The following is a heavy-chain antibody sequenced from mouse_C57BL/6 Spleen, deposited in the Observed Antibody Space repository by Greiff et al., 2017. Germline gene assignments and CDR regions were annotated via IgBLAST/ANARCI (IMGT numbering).Heavy chain of an antibody. J-gene: IGHJ4*01. CDR3: ASTYYDYDYAMDY. CDR1: GYTFTSYD. D-gene: IGHD2-4*01. Sequence: QVQLKQSGPELVKPGASVKLSCKASGYTFTSYDINWVKQRPGQGLEWIGWIYPRDGSTKYNEKFKGKATLTVDTSSSTAYMELHSLTSEDSAVYFCASTYYDYDYAMDYWGQGTSVTVSS. V-gene: IGHV1-85*01. CDR2: IYPRDGST.